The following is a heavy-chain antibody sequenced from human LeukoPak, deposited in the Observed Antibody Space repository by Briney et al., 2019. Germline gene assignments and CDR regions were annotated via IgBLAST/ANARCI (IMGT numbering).Heavy chain of an antibody. V-gene: IGHV3-7*03. CDR2: INQNGSEK. Sequence: GGSLRLSCAASGFTVSSNYMSWVRQAPGKGLEWVANINQNGSEKYHVDSVVGRFTISRDNAKTSLYLQMNSLRAEDTAVYYCATIFGFFWGQGTLVTVSS. D-gene: IGHD3-9*01. CDR3: ATIFGFF. J-gene: IGHJ4*02. CDR1: GFTVSSNY.